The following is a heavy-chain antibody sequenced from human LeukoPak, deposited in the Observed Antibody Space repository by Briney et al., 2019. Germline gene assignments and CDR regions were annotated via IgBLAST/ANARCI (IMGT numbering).Heavy chain of an antibody. CDR3: AREKWELLIVCAFDI. J-gene: IGHJ3*02. V-gene: IGHV6-1*01. D-gene: IGHD1-26*01. Sequence: SQTLSLTRAISGDSVSSNSAAWTWIRQSPSRGLEWLGRTYYRSKWYNDYAVSVKSRITINPDTSKNQFSLQLNSVTPEDTAVYYCAREKWELLIVCAFDIWGQGTMVTVSS. CDR1: GDSVSSNSAA. CDR2: TYYRSKWYN.